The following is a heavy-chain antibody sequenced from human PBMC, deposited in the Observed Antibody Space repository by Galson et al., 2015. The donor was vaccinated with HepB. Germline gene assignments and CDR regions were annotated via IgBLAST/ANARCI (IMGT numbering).Heavy chain of an antibody. J-gene: IGHJ6*02. V-gene: IGHV1-46*03. CDR3: ARVEGVRTIFCPYGMDV. Sequence: SVKVSCKAPGYTFTSYYMHWVRQAPGQGLEWMGIINPSGGSTSYAQKFQGRVTMTRDTSTSTVYMELSSLRSEDTAVYYCARVEGVRTIFCPYGMDVWGQGTTVTVSS. CDR1: GYTFTSYY. CDR2: INPSGGST. D-gene: IGHD3-9*01.